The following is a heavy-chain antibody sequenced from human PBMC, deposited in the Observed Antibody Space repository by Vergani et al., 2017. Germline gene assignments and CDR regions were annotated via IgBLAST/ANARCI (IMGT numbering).Heavy chain of an antibody. CDR2: INTNTGNP. D-gene: IGHD6-13*01. CDR3: ARVTYSSTWGNWFNP. Sequence: QVQLVQSGSELKKPGASVKVSCKASGYTFTNHAMNWVRQAPGQGLEWMGWINTNTGNPTYAQGFTGRVVFSLDTSVSTGYLQNSNLKAEDTAVYYCARVTYSSTWGNWFNPWGQGTLVTVSS. CDR1: GYTFTNHA. V-gene: IGHV7-4-1*02. J-gene: IGHJ5*02.